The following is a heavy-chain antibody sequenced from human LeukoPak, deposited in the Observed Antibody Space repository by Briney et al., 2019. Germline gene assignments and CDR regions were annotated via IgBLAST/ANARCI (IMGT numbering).Heavy chain of an antibody. CDR3: ARERDGSGTQRGLDY. D-gene: IGHD3-10*01. J-gene: IGHJ4*02. CDR2: IYTSGST. CDR1: GGSISSGSYY. V-gene: IGHV4-61*02. Sequence: PSETLSLTCTVSGGSISSGSYYWSWIRQPAGKGLEWIGRIYTSGSTNYNPSLKSRVTISVDTSKNQFSLKLSSVTAADTAVYYCARERDGSGTQRGLDYWGQGTLVTVSS.